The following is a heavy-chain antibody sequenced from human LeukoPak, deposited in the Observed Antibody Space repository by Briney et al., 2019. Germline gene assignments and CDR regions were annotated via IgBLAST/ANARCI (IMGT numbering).Heavy chain of an antibody. J-gene: IGHJ5*02. Sequence: SVKVSCKASGGTFTSYAISWVRQAPGQGLEWMGRIIPIFGTANYAQKFQGRVTITTDESTSTAYMELSSLRSEGTAVYYCERDYIAAAGRSWLDHWGQGTLVTVSS. CDR3: ERDYIAAAGRSWLDH. D-gene: IGHD6-13*01. CDR2: IIPIFGTA. V-gene: IGHV1-69*05. CDR1: GGTFTSYA.